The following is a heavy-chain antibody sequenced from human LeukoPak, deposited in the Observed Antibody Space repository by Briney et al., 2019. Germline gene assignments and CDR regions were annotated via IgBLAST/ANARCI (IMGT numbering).Heavy chain of an antibody. V-gene: IGHV2-70*11. CDR2: IDWDGDK. CDR1: GFSLSTSEMC. CDR3: ARMRIPAEGGNFDF. D-gene: IGHD3-16*01. Sequence: SGPTLVNPTQTLTLTCTFSGFSLSTSEMCVSWIRQPPGKALEWLARIDWDGDKYYSTSLKTRLTISKDTSKNQVVLTMTNLDPVDTATYYCARMRIPAEGGNFDFWGQGTLVTVSS. J-gene: IGHJ4*02.